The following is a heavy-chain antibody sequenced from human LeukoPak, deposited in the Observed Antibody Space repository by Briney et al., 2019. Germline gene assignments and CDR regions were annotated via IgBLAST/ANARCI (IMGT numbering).Heavy chain of an antibody. D-gene: IGHD3-22*01. CDR2: INPNSGGT. J-gene: IGHJ3*02. Sequence: ASVKVSCKASGYTFTGYYMHWVRQAPGQGLELMGWINPNSGGTNYAQKFQGRVTMTRDTSISTAYMELSRLRSDDTAVYYCARDRRSGYDRGWYYYDNEDAFDIWGQGTMVTVSS. V-gene: IGHV1-2*02. CDR1: GYTFTGYY. CDR3: ARDRRSGYDRGWYYYDNEDAFDI.